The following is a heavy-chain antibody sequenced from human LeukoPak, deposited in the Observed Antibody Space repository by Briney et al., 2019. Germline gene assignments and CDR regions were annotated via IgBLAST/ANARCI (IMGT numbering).Heavy chain of an antibody. D-gene: IGHD2-2*01. CDR2: ISSSSSYI. Sequence: PGGSLRLSCAASGFTFSSYIMNWGRQAPGKGLEWVSSISSSSSYIYYADSVKGRFTISRDNAKNSLYLQMNSLRAEDTAVYYCARSPSPAPYFDYWGQGTLVTVSS. J-gene: IGHJ4*02. V-gene: IGHV3-21*01. CDR3: ARSPSPAPYFDY. CDR1: GFTFSSYI.